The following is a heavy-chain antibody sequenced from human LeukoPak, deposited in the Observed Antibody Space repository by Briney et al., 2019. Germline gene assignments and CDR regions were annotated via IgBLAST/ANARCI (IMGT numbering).Heavy chain of an antibody. V-gene: IGHV4-34*01. CDR2: IYHSGST. CDR3: ASLACSSTSCYQESYYYYYMDV. J-gene: IGHJ6*03. D-gene: IGHD2-2*01. Sequence: SETLSLTCAVYGGSFSGYYWSWIRQPPGKGLEWIGSIYHSGSTYYNPSLKSRVTISVHTSKNQFSLKLSSVPAADTAVYYCASLACSSTSCYQESYYYYYMDVWGKGTTVTVSS. CDR1: GGSFSGYY.